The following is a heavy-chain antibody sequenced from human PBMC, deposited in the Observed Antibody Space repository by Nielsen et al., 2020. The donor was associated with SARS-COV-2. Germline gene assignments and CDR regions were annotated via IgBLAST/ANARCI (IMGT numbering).Heavy chain of an antibody. J-gene: IGHJ4*02. CDR2: IGTNEIST. CDR3: AKEGSSSYLDS. D-gene: IGHD6-13*01. V-gene: IGHV3-23*01. Sequence: GESLKISCAASGFTFSTNAMSWARQSPGRGLEWVSGIGTNEISTYFADSVKGRFTISRDNSKNVLYLQMNNVRAEDTARYYCAKEGSSSYLDSWGQGIMVTVSS. CDR1: GFTFSTNA.